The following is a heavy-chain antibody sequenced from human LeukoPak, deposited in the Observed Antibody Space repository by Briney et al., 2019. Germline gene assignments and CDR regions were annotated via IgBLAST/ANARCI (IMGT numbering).Heavy chain of an antibody. Sequence: ASVRDSSMPSVYTFTVYYMHWVSPTPGQGVWWVGWINPNSGGTNYAQKFQGRVTMTRHTSISTAYMELSRLRSDDTAVYYCARDLRDSIAVAGHWSNWGQGTLVTVSS. CDR1: VYTFTVYY. J-gene: IGHJ4*02. CDR3: ARDLRDSIAVAGHWSN. CDR2: INPNSGGT. V-gene: IGHV1-2*02. D-gene: IGHD6-19*01.